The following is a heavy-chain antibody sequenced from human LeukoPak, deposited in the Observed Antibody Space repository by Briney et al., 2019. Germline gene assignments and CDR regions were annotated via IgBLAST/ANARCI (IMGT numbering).Heavy chain of an antibody. Sequence: ASVKVSCKASGYTFTGYYMRWVRQAPGQGLEWMGWINPNSGGTNYAQKFQGRVTMTRDTSIGTAYMELSRLRSDDTAVYYCAREGVVRGLAGYYYGMDVWSQGTTVTVSS. CDR3: AREGVVRGLAGYYYGMDV. V-gene: IGHV1-2*02. CDR2: INPNSGGT. J-gene: IGHJ6*02. D-gene: IGHD3-10*01. CDR1: GYTFTGYY.